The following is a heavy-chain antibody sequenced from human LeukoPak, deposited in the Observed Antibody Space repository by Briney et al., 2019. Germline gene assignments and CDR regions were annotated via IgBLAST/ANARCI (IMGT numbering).Heavy chain of an antibody. V-gene: IGHV3-21*01. D-gene: IGHD3-22*01. CDR2: VNTVSSYI. CDR1: GFTFSSYS. CDR3: ARLRRNSDTSGYYYYYDY. J-gene: IGHJ4*02. Sequence: GGSLRLSCAASGFTFSSYSFNWVRQAPGKGLEWVSSVNTVSSYIYYADSVRGRFTISRDNADNSLYLQMNGLRAEDTGVYYCARLRRNSDTSGYYYYYDYWGQGATITVSS.